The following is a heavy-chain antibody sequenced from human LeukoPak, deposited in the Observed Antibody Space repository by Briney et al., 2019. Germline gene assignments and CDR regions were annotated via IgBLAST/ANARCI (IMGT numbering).Heavy chain of an antibody. CDR3: AKAGGGYSSGWDGGTVYFDY. J-gene: IGHJ4*02. CDR1: GFTFSSYA. CDR2: ISSSGSTI. V-gene: IGHV3-48*04. D-gene: IGHD6-19*01. Sequence: GGSLRLSCAASGFTFSSYAMSWVRQAPGKGLEWVSYISSSGSTIYYADSVKGRFTISRDNAKNSLYLQMNSLRAEDTALYYCAKAGGGYSSGWDGGTVYFDYWGQGTLVTVSS.